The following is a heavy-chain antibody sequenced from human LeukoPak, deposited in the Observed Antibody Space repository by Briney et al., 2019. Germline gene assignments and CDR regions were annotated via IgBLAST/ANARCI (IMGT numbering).Heavy chain of an antibody. CDR1: GYTFTGYF. D-gene: IGHD1-26*01. Sequence: ASVKVSCKASGYTFTGYFMHWVRQAPGQGLEWMGWINPNSGGTNYAQKFQGRVTMTRDTSISTAYMELSRLRSDDTAVYYCARDPRSYHPLHYYYYYYMDVWGKGTTVTVSS. V-gene: IGHV1-2*02. CDR2: INPNSGGT. CDR3: ARDPRSYHPLHYYYYYYMDV. J-gene: IGHJ6*03.